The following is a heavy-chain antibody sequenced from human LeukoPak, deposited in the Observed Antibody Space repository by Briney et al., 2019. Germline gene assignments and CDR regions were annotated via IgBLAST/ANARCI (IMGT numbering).Heavy chain of an antibody. J-gene: IGHJ4*02. CDR1: GFTFSSYA. CDR3: ARLYFTGGNPLSGDNHHGNFDS. V-gene: IGHV3-23*01. CDR2: ISGSGGST. D-gene: IGHD2-8*02. Sequence: GGSLRLSCAASGFTFSSYAMSWVRQAPGKGLEWVSAISGSGGSTYYADSVKGRFTISRDNSKNTLYLQMNSLRAEDTAVYFCARLYFTGGNPLSGDNHHGNFDSWGQGTLVTVSS.